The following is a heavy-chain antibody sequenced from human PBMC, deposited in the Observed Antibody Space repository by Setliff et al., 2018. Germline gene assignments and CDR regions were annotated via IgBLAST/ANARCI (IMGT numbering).Heavy chain of an antibody. D-gene: IGHD3-16*02. CDR1: GFAFASHN. CDR2: ISSANNYL. V-gene: IGHV3-21*04. Sequence: GGSLRLSCAASGFAFASHNMLWVRQAPGKGLEWVAAISSANNYLVNAASVKGRFTISRDNAKNSLYLQMNSLRVEDTAVYYCVNSYRGYDDYPDYWGQGTLVTVSS. J-gene: IGHJ4*02. CDR3: VNSYRGYDDYPDY.